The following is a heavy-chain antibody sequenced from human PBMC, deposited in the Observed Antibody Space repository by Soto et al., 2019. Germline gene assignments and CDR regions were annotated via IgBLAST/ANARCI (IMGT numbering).Heavy chain of an antibody. CDR3: ARPLATVAYNWFDP. CDR1: GGSFSGYY. CDR2: INHSGST. Sequence: SLTCAVYGGSFSGYYWSWIRQPLGKGLEWIGEINHSGSTNYNPSLKSRVTISVDTSKNQFSLKLSSVTAADTAVYYCARPLATVAYNWFDPWGQGTLVTVSS. V-gene: IGHV4-34*01. D-gene: IGHD4-17*01. J-gene: IGHJ5*02.